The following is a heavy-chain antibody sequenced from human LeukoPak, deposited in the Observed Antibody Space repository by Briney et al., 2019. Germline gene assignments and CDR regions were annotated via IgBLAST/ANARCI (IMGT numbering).Heavy chain of an antibody. D-gene: IGHD3-16*02. CDR2: SSGSGGST. CDR1: GFTFSSYA. Sequence: GGSLRLSCAASGFTFSSYAMSWVRQAPGKGLEWVSASSGSGGSTYYADSVKGRFTISRDNAKNSLYLQMNSLRAEDTAVYYCACAPELTYYDYVWGSYRLAAFDIWGKGTMVTVSS. J-gene: IGHJ3*02. CDR3: ACAPELTYYDYVWGSYRLAAFDI. V-gene: IGHV3-23*01.